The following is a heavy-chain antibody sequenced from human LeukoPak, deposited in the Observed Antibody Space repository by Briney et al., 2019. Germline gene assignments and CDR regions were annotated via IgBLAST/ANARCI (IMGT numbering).Heavy chain of an antibody. V-gene: IGHV1-2*02. D-gene: IGHD2-2*01. Sequence: ASVKVSCKASGYTFTGYYMHWVRQAPGQGLEWMGWINPHSGGTNYAEKFQGRVTMTRDTSNGTAYKELRRLKSDDTAVYYCARAHDSVVVPAAKGGGDWFDPWGQGTLVTVSS. CDR3: ARAHDSVVVPAAKGGGDWFDP. CDR2: INPHSGGT. J-gene: IGHJ5*02. CDR1: GYTFTGYY.